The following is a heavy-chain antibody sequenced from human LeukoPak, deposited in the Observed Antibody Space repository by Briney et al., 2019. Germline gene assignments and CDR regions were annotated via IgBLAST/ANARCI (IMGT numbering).Heavy chain of an antibody. D-gene: IGHD6-13*01. J-gene: IGHJ3*02. CDR2: IYHSGST. CDR1: GDSISSTNW. V-gene: IGHV4-4*02. Sequence: SETLSLTCAVSGDSISSTNWWTWVRQPPGKGLEWIGEIYHSGSTNYNPSLKSRVTISVDKSKNQFSLKLSSVTATDTAVYYCAREGYSSSGDAFDIWGQGTMVTVSS. CDR3: AREGYSSSGDAFDI.